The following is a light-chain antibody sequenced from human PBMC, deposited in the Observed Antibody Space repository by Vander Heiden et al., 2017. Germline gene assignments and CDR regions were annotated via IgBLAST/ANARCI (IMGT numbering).Light chain of an antibody. CDR2: LGF. Sequence: EIVLTQSPVSLPVTPGESASMSCRASQSLLHDNGYNDLAWYRQKPGQSPQLLIYLGFTRPSGVPDRFTGSGSGRDFTLKTSKVEAADVGVYYCMQSRQIPLTFGGGT. J-gene: IGKJ4*01. CDR1: QSLLHDNGYND. CDR3: MQSRQIPLT. V-gene: IGKV2-28*01.